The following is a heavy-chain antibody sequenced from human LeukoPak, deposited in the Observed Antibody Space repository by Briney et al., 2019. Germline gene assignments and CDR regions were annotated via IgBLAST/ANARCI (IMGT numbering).Heavy chain of an antibody. CDR1: GFTFSDYY. CDR2: ISWNSGSI. CDR3: AKDKRAFGGVIGIDY. J-gene: IGHJ4*02. D-gene: IGHD3-16*02. Sequence: GGSLRLSCAASGFTFSDYYMSWIRQAPGKGLEWVSGISWNSGSIGYADSVKGRFTISRDNAKNSLYLQMNSLRAEDTALYYCAKDKRAFGGVIGIDYWGQGTLVTVSS. V-gene: IGHV3-9*01.